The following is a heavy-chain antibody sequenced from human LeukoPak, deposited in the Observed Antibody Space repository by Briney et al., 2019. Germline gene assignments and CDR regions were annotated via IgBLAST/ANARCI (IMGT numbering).Heavy chain of an antibody. D-gene: IGHD3-9*01. CDR3: TRDVLNPVTYYDILTGYYMRGDY. J-gene: IGHJ4*02. Sequence: GGPLRFSCTASGFTFGDYAMSWVRQAPGKGLEWVGFIRSKAYGGTTEYAASVKGRFTISRDDSKSIAYLQMNSLKTEDTAVYYCTRDVLNPVTYYDILTGYYMRGDYWGQGTLVTVSS. CDR2: IRSKAYGGTT. CDR1: GFTFGDYA. V-gene: IGHV3-49*04.